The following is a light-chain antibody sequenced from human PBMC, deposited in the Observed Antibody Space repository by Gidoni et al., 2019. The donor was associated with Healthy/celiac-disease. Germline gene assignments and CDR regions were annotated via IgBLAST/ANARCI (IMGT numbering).Light chain of an antibody. CDR1: QSISSW. J-gene: IGKJ2*01. CDR2: KAS. V-gene: IGKV1-5*03. Sequence: DIQMTQSPSTLSASVGDRVTITCRASQSISSWLAWYQQKPGKAPKLLIYKASSLESGVPSRFSGSGSGTEFTLTISSLQPDDFATYYCQQYNCYSYTFGQXTKLEIK. CDR3: QQYNCYSYT.